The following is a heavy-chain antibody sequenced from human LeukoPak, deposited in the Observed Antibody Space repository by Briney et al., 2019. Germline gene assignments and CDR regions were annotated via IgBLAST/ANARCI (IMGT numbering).Heavy chain of an antibody. Sequence: ALVKVSCKVSGYTFTDYYMHWVQQAPGKGLEWMGLVDPEDGETIYAEKFQGRVTITADTSTDTAYMELSSLRSEDTAVYYCATERGYDILTGYYNVEASTRSKPTRYYYYYMDVWGKGTTVTVSS. CDR1: GYTFTDYY. CDR2: VDPEDGET. D-gene: IGHD3-9*01. J-gene: IGHJ6*03. V-gene: IGHV1-69-2*01. CDR3: ATERGYDILTGYYNVEASTRSKPTRYYYYYMDV.